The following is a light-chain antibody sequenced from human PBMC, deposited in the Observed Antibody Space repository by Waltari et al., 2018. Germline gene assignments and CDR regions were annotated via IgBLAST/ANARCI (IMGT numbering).Light chain of an antibody. CDR1: SSDVGGYNY. CDR3: SSYISSSTLEL. Sequence: QSALTQPASVSGSPGQSITISCTGTSSDVGGYNYVSWYQQHPGKAPKLMIYDVSNRPSCVSNRFSGSKSGNTASLTISGLQAEDEADYYCSSYISSSTLELFGGGTSLTVL. V-gene: IGLV2-14*03. J-gene: IGLJ2*01. CDR2: DVS.